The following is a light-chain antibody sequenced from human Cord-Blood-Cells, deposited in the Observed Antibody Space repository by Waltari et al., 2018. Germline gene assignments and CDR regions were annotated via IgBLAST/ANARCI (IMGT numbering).Light chain of an antibody. V-gene: IGLV2-14*03. Sequence: QSALTQPASVSGSPGQSITISCTGTSSDVGGYNYVSWYQQHPGKAPKLMIYDVSNRPSGVSNRCSGSKSGNTASLTISGLQAEDEADYYCSSYTSSSTWVVGGGTKLTVL. CDR1: SSDVGGYNY. CDR3: SSYTSSSTWV. J-gene: IGLJ3*02. CDR2: DVS.